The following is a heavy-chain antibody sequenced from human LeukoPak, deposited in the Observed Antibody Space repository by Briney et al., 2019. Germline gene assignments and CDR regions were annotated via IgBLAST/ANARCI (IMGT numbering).Heavy chain of an antibody. D-gene: IGHD2-15*01. CDR3: ARQISRYCSRGSCYSGWEFYFDY. CDR2: ISSSGSSI. V-gene: IGHV3-48*03. Sequence: GGSLILSCAASGFTFSSYEMNWVRQAPGKGLEWVSYISSSGSSIHYADSVKGRFTISRDNAKNSLYLQMNSLRAEDTAVYHCARQISRYCSRGSCYSGWEFYFDYWGQGTPVTVSS. J-gene: IGHJ4*02. CDR1: GFTFSSYE.